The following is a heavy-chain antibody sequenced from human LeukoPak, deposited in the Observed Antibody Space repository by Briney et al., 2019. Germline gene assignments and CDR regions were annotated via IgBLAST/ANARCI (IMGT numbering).Heavy chain of an antibody. CDR2: IYYSGST. J-gene: IGHJ4*02. V-gene: IGHV4-59*01. Sequence: SETLSLTCTVSGGSISSYYWSWIRQPPGEGLEWIGYIYYSGSTNYNPSLKSRVTISVDTSKNQFSLKLSSVTAADTAVYYCARDMVYYYGSGRGALDYWGQGTLVTVSS. CDR3: ARDMVYYYGSGRGALDY. D-gene: IGHD3-10*01. CDR1: GGSISSYY.